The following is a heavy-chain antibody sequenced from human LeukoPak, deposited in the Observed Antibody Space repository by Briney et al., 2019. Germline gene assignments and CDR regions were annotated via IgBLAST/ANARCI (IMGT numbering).Heavy chain of an antibody. CDR2: ISAYNGNT. J-gene: IGHJ4*02. CDR3: AREPRLYSGSPIDY. Sequence: ASVKVSCKASGYTFTRHGISWVRQAPGQGLEWMGWISAYNGNTNYAQKLQGRVTMTTDTSTSTAYMELRSLRFDDTAVYYCAREPRLYSGSPIDYWGQGTLVTVSS. V-gene: IGHV1-18*01. CDR1: GYTFTRHG. D-gene: IGHD1-26*01.